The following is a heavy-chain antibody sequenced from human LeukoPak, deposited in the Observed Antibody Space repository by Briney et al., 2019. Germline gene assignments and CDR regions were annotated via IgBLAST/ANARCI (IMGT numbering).Heavy chain of an antibody. D-gene: IGHD6-13*01. V-gene: IGHV1-69*04. CDR3: ARVVAAAGLDY. CDR2: IIPIFGIA. CDR1: GGTFSSYA. Sequence: GASVKVSCKASGGTFSSYAISWVRQAPGQGLEWMGRIIPIFGIANYAQKFQGRVTITADKSTSTAYMELSSLRSEDTAVYYCARVVAAAGLDYWGQGTLVTVSS. J-gene: IGHJ4*02.